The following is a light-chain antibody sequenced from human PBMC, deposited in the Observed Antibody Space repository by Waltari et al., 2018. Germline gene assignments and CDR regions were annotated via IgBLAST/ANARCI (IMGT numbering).Light chain of an antibody. CDR1: SSNIGKNI. CDR2: SND. CDR3: AAWDDSLNGLWV. Sequence: QSVLTQPPSASGTPGQRVTISCSGSSSNIGKNIVNWYQQLPGTAPKLLIHSNDQRPSGFPDRFSGSKSGTSASLAISGLQSEDEADYYCAAWDDSLNGLWVFGGGTKLTVL. J-gene: IGLJ3*02. V-gene: IGLV1-44*01.